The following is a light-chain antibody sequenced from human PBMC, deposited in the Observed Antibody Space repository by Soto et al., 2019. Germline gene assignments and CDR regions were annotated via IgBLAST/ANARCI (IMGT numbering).Light chain of an antibody. Sequence: QSVLTQPPSVSGAPGQRVTISCTGGSSNIGAGYDVHWYQQLPGTAPKLLIYGNSNRPSGVPDRFSGSKSGTSASLAITGLQAEDEADYYCQSYDSSWGVFGGGTKLTVL. J-gene: IGLJ2*01. CDR1: SSNIGAGYD. CDR2: GNS. CDR3: QSYDSSWGV. V-gene: IGLV1-40*01.